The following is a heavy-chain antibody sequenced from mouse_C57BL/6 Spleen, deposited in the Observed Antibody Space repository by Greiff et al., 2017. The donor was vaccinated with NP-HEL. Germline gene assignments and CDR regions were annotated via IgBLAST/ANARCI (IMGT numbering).Heavy chain of an antibody. Sequence: QVHVKQSGAELVKPGASVKISCKASGYAFSSYWMNWVKQRPGKGLAWIGQIYPGDGDTNYNGKFKGKATLTADKSSSTAYMQLSSLTSEDSAVYFCARGGVYYYGSSYWYVDVWGTGTTVTVSS. CDR1: GYAFSSYW. D-gene: IGHD1-1*01. J-gene: IGHJ1*03. CDR2: IYPGDGDT. CDR3: ARGGVYYYGSSYWYVDV. V-gene: IGHV1-80*01.